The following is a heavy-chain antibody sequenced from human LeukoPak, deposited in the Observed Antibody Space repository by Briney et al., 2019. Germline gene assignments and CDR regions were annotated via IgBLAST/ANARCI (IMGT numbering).Heavy chain of an antibody. CDR2: ISGSGGST. CDR1: GFTFSRYW. D-gene: IGHD2-15*01. V-gene: IGHV3-23*01. Sequence: GGSLRLSCAASGFTFSRYWMHWVRQAPGKGLEWVSAISGSGGSTYYADSVKGRFTISRDNSKNTLYLQMNSLRAEDTAVYYCAKVGLYCSGGSCYPSYFDYWGQGTLVTVSS. CDR3: AKVGLYCSGGSCYPSYFDY. J-gene: IGHJ4*02.